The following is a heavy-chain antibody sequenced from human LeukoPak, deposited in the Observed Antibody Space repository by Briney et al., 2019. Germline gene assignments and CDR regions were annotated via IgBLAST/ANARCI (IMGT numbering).Heavy chain of an antibody. D-gene: IGHD2-2*01. CDR1: GFTFGSHW. CDR2: IKQDGSET. J-gene: IGHJ5*02. Sequence: PGGSLRLSCAASGFTFGSHWMSWVRQTPGKGLEWVANIKQDGSETYYVDSVKGRLTISRDNAKNSLFLQMSILRAEDTAVYYCARGRKVPAAMGNWFDPWGQGTLVTVSS. CDR3: ARGRKVPAAMGNWFDP. V-gene: IGHV3-7*01.